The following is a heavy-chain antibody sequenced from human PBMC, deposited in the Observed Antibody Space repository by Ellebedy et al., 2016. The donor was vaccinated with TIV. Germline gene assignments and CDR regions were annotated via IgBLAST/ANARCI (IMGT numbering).Heavy chain of an antibody. Sequence: GESLKISCAASGFTFSSYAMHWVRQAPGKGLEWVAVISYDGSNKYYADSVKGRFTISRDNSKNTLYLQMNSLRAEDTAVYYCGRCSGGSCQEDAFDIWGQGTMVTVSS. V-gene: IGHV3-30-3*01. CDR1: GFTFSSYA. CDR3: GRCSGGSCQEDAFDI. CDR2: ISYDGSNK. J-gene: IGHJ3*02. D-gene: IGHD2-15*01.